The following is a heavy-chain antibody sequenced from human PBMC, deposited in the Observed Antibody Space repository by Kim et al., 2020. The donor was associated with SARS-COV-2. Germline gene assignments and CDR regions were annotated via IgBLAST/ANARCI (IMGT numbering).Heavy chain of an antibody. CDR2: IFASGRT. V-gene: IGHV4-59*08. CDR3: ARRFDV. Sequence: SETLSLTCTFSGGSIGDYSCNWLRQSPEKGLEWIGDIFASGRTTYNPSLRSRVTISIDRSGTQVSLRLASVTAADTAVYYCARRFDVWGQGMLVTVSS. J-gene: IGHJ3*01. CDR1: GGSIGDYS.